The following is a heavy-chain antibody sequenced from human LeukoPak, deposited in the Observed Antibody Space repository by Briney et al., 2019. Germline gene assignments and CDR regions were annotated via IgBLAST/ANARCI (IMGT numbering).Heavy chain of an antibody. J-gene: IGHJ5*02. CDR3: ARDSSRLRMYHWFDP. D-gene: IGHD4-17*01. Sequence: SETLSLTCTVSGGSISSGGYYWSWIRQHPGKGLEWIGYIYYSGSTYYNPSLKSRVTISVDTSKNQFSLKLSSVTAADTAVYYCARDSSRLRMYHWFDPWGQGTLVTVSS. V-gene: IGHV4-31*03. CDR1: GGSISSGGYY. CDR2: IYYSGST.